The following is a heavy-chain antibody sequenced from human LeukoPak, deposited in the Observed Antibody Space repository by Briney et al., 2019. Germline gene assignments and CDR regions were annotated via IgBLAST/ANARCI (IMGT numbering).Heavy chain of an antibody. Sequence: PSETLSLTCTVSGGSISSYYWSWIRQPPGKGLEWIGYIYYSGSTNYNPSLKSRVTISVDTSKNQFSLKLSSVTAADTAVYYCARGADGYNFVLYYFDYWGQGTLVTVSS. CDR3: ARGADGYNFVLYYFDY. J-gene: IGHJ4*02. V-gene: IGHV4-59*08. D-gene: IGHD5-24*01. CDR2: IYYSGST. CDR1: GGSISSYY.